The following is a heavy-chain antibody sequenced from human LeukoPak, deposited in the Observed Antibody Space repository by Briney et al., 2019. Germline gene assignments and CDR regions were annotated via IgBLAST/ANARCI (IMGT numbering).Heavy chain of an antibody. D-gene: IGHD3-22*01. V-gene: IGHV1-69*13. J-gene: IGHJ6*03. CDR3: ARSKISRYYDSSGYSERYGYYYYYMDV. Sequence: SLKVSCKASGGTFSSYAISWVRQAPGQGLEWMGGIIPIFGTANYAQKSQGRVKITAEESTSTAYMELSSLRSEDTAVYYCARSKISRYYDSSGYSERYGYYYYYMDVWGKGTTVTISS. CDR2: IIPIFGTA. CDR1: GGTFSSYA.